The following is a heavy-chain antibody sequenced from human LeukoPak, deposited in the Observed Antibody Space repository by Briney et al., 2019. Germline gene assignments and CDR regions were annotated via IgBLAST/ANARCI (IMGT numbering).Heavy chain of an antibody. J-gene: IGHJ4*02. V-gene: IGHV3-23*01. CDR2: ISGSGSGGST. CDR3: AKSGYHRFDY. D-gene: IGHD5-12*01. CDR1: GFTFSSYA. Sequence: GGSLRLSCAASGFTFSSYAMSWVRQAPGKGLEWVSSISGSGSGGSTYYADSVKGRFTISRDNSKNTLYLQMNSLRAEDTAVYYLAKSGYHRFDYLGQGTLVTVSS.